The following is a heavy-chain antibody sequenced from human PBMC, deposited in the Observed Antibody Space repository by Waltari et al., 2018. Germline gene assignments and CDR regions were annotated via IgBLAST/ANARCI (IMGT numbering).Heavy chain of an antibody. Sequence: QVQLQESGPGLVKPSETLSLTCAVSGYSISSGYYWGWIRQPPGKGLEWIGSIYHSGSTYYNPSLKSRVTISVDTSKNQFSLKLSSVTAADTAVYYCARANLGIAVATFDYWGQGTLVTVSS. CDR1: GYSISSGYY. CDR2: IYHSGST. J-gene: IGHJ4*02. D-gene: IGHD6-19*01. V-gene: IGHV4-38-2*01. CDR3: ARANLGIAVATFDY.